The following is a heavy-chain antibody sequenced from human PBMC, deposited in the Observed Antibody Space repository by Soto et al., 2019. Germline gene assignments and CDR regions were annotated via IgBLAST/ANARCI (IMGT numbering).Heavy chain of an antibody. CDR2: INHSGST. D-gene: IGHD3-9*01. CDR1: GGSFSGYY. V-gene: IGHV4-34*01. J-gene: IGHJ4*02. Sequence: QVQLQQWGAGLLKPSETLSLTCAVYGGSFSGYYGSWIRQPPGKGLEWVGEINHSGSTNYNPSLKSQVTISVDSAKNQVSLELSSVTAAETAVYYCALEYLDLDYWGQGTLVTVSS. CDR3: ALEYLDLDY.